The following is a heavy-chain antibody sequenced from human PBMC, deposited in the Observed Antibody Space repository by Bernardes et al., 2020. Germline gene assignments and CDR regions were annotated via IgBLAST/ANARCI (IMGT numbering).Heavy chain of an antibody. CDR1: GFTFSSYA. V-gene: IGHV3-30*01. J-gene: IGHJ4*02. CDR2: ISYDGSNK. CDR3: ARDPTSPSTYYFDY. Sequence: GRSLRVSCAASGFTFSSYAMHWVRQAPGKGLEWVAVISYDGSNKYYADSVKGRFTISRDNSKNTLYLQMNSLRAEDTAVYYCARDPTSPSTYYFDYWGQGTLVTVSS. D-gene: IGHD2-2*01.